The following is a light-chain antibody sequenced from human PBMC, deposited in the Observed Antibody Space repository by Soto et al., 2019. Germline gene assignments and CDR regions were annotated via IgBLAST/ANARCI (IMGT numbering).Light chain of an antibody. CDR3: QQRSNWPT. CDR1: QSVSSY. CDR2: GAS. V-gene: IGKV3-11*01. Sequence: EIVLTQSPATLSLSPGERATLSCRASQSVSSYLAWYQQKPGQAPRLLIYGASSRATGIPDRFSGSGSGTDFTLTISSLEPEDSAVYYCQQRSNWPTFGGGTKVDIK. J-gene: IGKJ4*01.